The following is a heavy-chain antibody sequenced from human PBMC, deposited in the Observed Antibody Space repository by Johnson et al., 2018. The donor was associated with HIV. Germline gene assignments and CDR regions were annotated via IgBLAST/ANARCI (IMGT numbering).Heavy chain of an antibody. J-gene: IGHJ3*02. CDR2: IRYDGSNK. CDR1: GFTFSSYG. D-gene: IGHD1-26*01. CDR3: AKDRPRVGATAPSGGMDFDI. V-gene: IGHV3-30*02. Sequence: QMQLVESGGGVVQPGGSLRLSCAASGFTFSSYGMHWVRQAPGKGLEWVAFIRYDGSNKYYADSVKGRLTISRDNSKNTLYLQMNSLRAEDTAVYYCAKDRPRVGATAPSGGMDFDIWGQGTKVIVSS.